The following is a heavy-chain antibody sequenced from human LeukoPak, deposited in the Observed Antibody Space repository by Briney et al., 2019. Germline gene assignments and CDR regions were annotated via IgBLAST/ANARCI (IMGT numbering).Heavy chain of an antibody. J-gene: IGHJ5*02. D-gene: IGHD3-3*01. CDR1: GGSISSYY. CDR3: ARDYPAAIFGVGNWFDP. CDR2: IYTSGST. V-gene: IGHV4-4*07. Sequence: SETLSLTCTVSGGSISSYYWSWIRQPAGKGLEWIGRIYTSGSTNYNPSLKSRVTMSVDTSKNQFSLKLSSVTTADTAVYYCARDYPAAIFGVGNWFDPWGQGTLVTVSS.